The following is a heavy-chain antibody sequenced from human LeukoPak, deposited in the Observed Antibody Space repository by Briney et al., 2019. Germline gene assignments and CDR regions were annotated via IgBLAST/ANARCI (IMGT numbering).Heavy chain of an antibody. CDR3: ARGSLHDRLMDI. CDR2: IIHSGST. J-gene: IGHJ3*02. Sequence: SETLSLTCTVSGGSVSSSGYYWSWIRQPPGKGLEWIGEIIHSGSTNYNPSLTSRVTISLDTSKNQFSLKLSSVTAADTAVYYCARGSLHDRLMDIWGQGTMVTVSS. CDR1: GGSVSSSGYY. D-gene: IGHD3-22*01. V-gene: IGHV4-39*07.